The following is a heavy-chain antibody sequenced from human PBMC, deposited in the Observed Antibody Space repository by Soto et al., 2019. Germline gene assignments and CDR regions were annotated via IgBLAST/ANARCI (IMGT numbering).Heavy chain of an antibody. CDR2: IKSKTDGGTT. D-gene: IGHD5-18*01. CDR3: TTGRADTAMVNYYYYYGMDV. Sequence: GGSLRLSCAASGFTFSNAWMNWVRQAPGKGLEWVGRIKSKTDGGTTDYAAPVKGRFTISRDDSKNTLYLQMNSLKTEDTAVYYCTTGRADTAMVNYYYYYGMDVWGQGTTVTVSS. J-gene: IGHJ6*02. V-gene: IGHV3-15*07. CDR1: GFTFSNAW.